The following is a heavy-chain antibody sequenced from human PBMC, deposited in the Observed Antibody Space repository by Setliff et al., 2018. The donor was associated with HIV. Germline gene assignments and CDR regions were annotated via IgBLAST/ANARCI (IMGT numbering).Heavy chain of an antibody. Sequence: SETLSLTCIVSGASISSDTWSWIRQPPGKGLQWIGFIYNSEMINYNPSLKSRVSMSLDTSKNQFSLKLTSVTAADTAVYYCARGGTSSNWFDPW. V-gene: IGHV4-59*01. J-gene: IGHJ5*02. CDR3: ARGGTSSNWFDP. CDR2: IYNSEMI. D-gene: IGHD1-26*01. CDR1: GASISSDT.